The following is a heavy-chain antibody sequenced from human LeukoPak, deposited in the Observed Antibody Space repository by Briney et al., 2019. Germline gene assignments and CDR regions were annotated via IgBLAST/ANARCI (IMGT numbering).Heavy chain of an antibody. CDR2: ISWNSGSI. D-gene: IGHD1-7*01. V-gene: IGHV3-9*01. CDR3: ARDRLFGNLPDY. CDR1: GFTFDDYA. J-gene: IGHJ4*02. Sequence: GGSLRLSCAASGFTFDDYAMHWVRQAPGKGLEWVSGISWNSGSIGYADSVKGRFTISRDNAKNSLNLQMNSLRAEDTAVYYCARDRLFGNLPDYWGQGTLVTVSS.